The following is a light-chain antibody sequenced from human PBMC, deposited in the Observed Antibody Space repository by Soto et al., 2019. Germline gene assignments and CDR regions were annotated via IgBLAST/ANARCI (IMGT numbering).Light chain of an antibody. V-gene: IGKV1-5*01. CDR2: DAS. J-gene: IGKJ1*01. Sequence: DIQMTQSPSTLSGSVGDRVTITCRASQTISSWSAWYQQRPGKAPKLLIYDASSLQSGVPSRFSGSGSGTEFTLTISSLQPDDFATYYCQQYNSYSPAFGQGTKVDIK. CDR3: QQYNSYSPA. CDR1: QTISSW.